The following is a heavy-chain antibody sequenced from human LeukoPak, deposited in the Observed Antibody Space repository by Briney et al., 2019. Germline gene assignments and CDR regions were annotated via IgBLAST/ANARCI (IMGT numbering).Heavy chain of an antibody. CDR3: ARGGLRSSYYYYYMDV. V-gene: IGHV1-2*06. J-gene: IGHJ6*03. CDR2: INPNSGGT. Sequence: ASVKVSCKASGGTFSSYAIRWVREAPGQGLEWMARINPNSGGTNYAQKSQGRVTMTTDTSISTAYMELSRLRSDDAAVYYCARGGLRSSYYYYYMDVWGKGTTVTVSS. D-gene: IGHD2/OR15-2a*01. CDR1: GGTFSSYA.